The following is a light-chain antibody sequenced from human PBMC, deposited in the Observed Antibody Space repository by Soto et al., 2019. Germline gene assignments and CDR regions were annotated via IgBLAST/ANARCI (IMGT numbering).Light chain of an antibody. Sequence: QSVLTQPPSVSGSPGQSVTISCTGTSSDVGSYNRVSWYQQPPGTAPKLMIYEVSNRPSGVPDRFSGSKSGNTASLTISGLQAEDEADYYCSSYTSSRTYVFGTGTKVTV. CDR3: SSYTSSRTYV. CDR2: EVS. V-gene: IGLV2-18*02. J-gene: IGLJ1*01. CDR1: SSDVGSYNR.